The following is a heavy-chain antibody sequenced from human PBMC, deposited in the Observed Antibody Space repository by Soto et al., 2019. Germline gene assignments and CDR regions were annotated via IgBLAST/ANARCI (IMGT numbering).Heavy chain of an antibody. D-gene: IGHD6-13*01. V-gene: IGHV1-2*04. CDR2: VNPNSGGT. CDR3: AREGAASANYGMDV. Sequence: QVQLVQSGAEVKKPGASVKVSCKASGYTFTDYYIHWVRQAPGQGLEWMGWVNPNSGGTNYAQKFQGWVTMTRDTXXSTVYMELSSLKSDDMAVYYCAREGAASANYGMDVWGQGTTVTVSS. CDR1: GYTFTDYY. J-gene: IGHJ6*02.